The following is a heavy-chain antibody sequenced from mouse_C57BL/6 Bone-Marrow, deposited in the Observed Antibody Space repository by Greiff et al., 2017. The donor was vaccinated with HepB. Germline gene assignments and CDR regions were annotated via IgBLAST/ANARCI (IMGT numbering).Heavy chain of an antibody. D-gene: IGHD1-1*01. J-gene: IGHJ4*01. CDR3: AKSPYGSSYAMDY. CDR2: IRNKANGYTT. CDR1: GFTFTDYY. V-gene: IGHV7-3*01. Sequence: DVMLVESGGGLVQPGGSLSLSCAASGFTFTDYYMSWVRQPPGKALEWLGFIRNKANGYTTEYSASVKGRFTISRDNSQSILYLQMNALRAEDSATYYCAKSPYGSSYAMDYWGQGTSGTVSS.